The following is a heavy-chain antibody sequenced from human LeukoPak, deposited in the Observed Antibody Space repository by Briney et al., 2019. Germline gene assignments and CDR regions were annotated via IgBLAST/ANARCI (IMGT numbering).Heavy chain of an antibody. Sequence: SETLSLTCTVSGGSIRSGSYYWSWIRQPAGKGLEWIGRIYTSGSTNYNPSLQSRVTISVDTSKNQFSLKLSSVTAADTAVYYCARELRDYYDSSGYFGSFYYFDYWGQGTLVTVSS. CDR2: IYTSGST. CDR1: GGSIRSGSYY. V-gene: IGHV4-61*02. CDR3: ARELRDYYDSSGYFGSFYYFDY. D-gene: IGHD3-22*01. J-gene: IGHJ4*02.